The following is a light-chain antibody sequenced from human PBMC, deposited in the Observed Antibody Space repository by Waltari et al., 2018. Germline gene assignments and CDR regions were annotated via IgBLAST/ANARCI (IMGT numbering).Light chain of an antibody. Sequence: DIQMTQSPSSLSASVGDRLTISCRASQDISKSLNWFQQRPGKAPKLLITAASTLQSGVPSRFSGSGSGTDFTLTITNLQPEDFAIYYCQQSYSSPPTVGPGTKVDIK. CDR2: AAS. V-gene: IGKV1-39*01. CDR1: QDISKS. CDR3: QQSYSSPPT. J-gene: IGKJ3*01.